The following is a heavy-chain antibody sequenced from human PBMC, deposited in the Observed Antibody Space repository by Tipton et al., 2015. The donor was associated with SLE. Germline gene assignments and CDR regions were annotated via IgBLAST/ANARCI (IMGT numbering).Heavy chain of an antibody. CDR3: ASGILTGNAAFDV. Sequence: LRLSCTVSGGSINSGDFYWSWIRQRPGKGLEWIGYIHNSGSTYYNPSLKSRVTISVDTSKNQFSLKLRSVTAADTAVYYCASGILTGNAAFDVWGQGTMVTVSS. J-gene: IGHJ3*01. CDR2: IHNSGST. CDR1: GGSINSGDFY. V-gene: IGHV4-31*02. D-gene: IGHD3-9*01.